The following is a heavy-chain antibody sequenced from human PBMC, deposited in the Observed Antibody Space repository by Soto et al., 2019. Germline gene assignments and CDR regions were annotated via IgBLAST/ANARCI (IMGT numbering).Heavy chain of an antibody. CDR3: ARDSVSSSWNDY. Sequence: GGSLRLSCAASGFTFSDYYMSWIRQAPGKGLEWVSYISSSGSTTYYADSVKGRFTISRDNAKNSLYLQMNSLRAEDTAVYYCARDSVSSSWNDYWGQGTLVTVSS. V-gene: IGHV3-11*01. CDR2: ISSSGSTT. D-gene: IGHD6-13*01. CDR1: GFTFSDYY. J-gene: IGHJ4*02.